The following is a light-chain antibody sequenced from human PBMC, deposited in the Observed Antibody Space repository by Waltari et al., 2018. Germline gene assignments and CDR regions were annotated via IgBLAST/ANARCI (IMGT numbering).Light chain of an antibody. Sequence: QSVLTQPPSVSGAPGQRVTISCPGSSSNTGAGYEVFWYQHLPGTAPKLLIFGNSIRPSGVPDRFSGSKSGTSASLAIIGLQAEDEADYYCQSYDSSLSVVFGGGTKVTVL. CDR2: GNS. V-gene: IGLV1-40*01. CDR3: QSYDSSLSVV. CDR1: SSNTGAGYE. J-gene: IGLJ2*01.